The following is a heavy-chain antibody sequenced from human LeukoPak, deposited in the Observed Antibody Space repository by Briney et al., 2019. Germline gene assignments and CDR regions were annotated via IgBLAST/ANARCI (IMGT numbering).Heavy chain of an antibody. D-gene: IGHD4-11*01. J-gene: IGHJ4*02. Sequence: PGGSLKLSCAASGFTFSSYAMHWVRQAPGKGLEWVAVISYDGSNKYYADSVKGRFTISRDNAKNSLYLQMNSLRDEDTAVFYCARGPFYSDSPNDYWGQGTLVTVSS. CDR3: ARGPFYSDSPNDY. CDR1: GFTFSSYA. CDR2: ISYDGSNK. V-gene: IGHV3-30-3*01.